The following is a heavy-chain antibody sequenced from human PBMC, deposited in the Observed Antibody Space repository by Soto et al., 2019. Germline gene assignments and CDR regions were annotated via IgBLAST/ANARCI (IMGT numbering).Heavy chain of an antibody. CDR2: ISNDRSTK. CDR3: AGSFGDFVY. Sequence: GGSLRLSCAASGFTFTDYAMHWVRQAPGKGLEWVAVISNDRSTKYYADSVKGRFTISRDNSKNTLSLQMNSLRPEDTTVYYCAGSFGDFVYWGQGTLVTVSS. D-gene: IGHD3-3*01. CDR1: GFTFTDYA. J-gene: IGHJ4*02. V-gene: IGHV3-30-3*01.